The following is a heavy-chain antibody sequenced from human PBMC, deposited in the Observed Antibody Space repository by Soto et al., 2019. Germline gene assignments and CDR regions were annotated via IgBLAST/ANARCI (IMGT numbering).Heavy chain of an antibody. Sequence: EVQLVESGGGLVQPGRSLRLSCAASGFTFDDYAMHWVRHAPGKGLEWVSGISWNSAVIGYGDSVRGRCTVSRDNARDSVYLEMHNLRPDATAFYYCAKDRSIIGLFISPPHWGPGTLFSVAS. CDR3: AKDRSIIGLFISPPH. CDR2: ISWNSAVI. CDR1: GFTFDDYA. J-gene: IGHJ1*01. D-gene: IGHD2-21*01. V-gene: IGHV3-9*01.